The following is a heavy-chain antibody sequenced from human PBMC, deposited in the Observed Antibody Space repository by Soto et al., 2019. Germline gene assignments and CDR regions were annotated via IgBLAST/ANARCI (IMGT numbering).Heavy chain of an antibody. V-gene: IGHV1-18*01. CDR3: ARDIRYNWNYLLH. CDR2: ISGSNGNT. Sequence: GASVKVSCKASGYTFTGYGISWVRQAPGQGLEWMGWISGSNGNTNYAQKFRGRVTMTTDTSTTTAYMELRSLRSDDTAVYFCARDIRYNWNYLLHWGQGTLVTVSS. J-gene: IGHJ4*02. CDR1: GYTFTGYG. D-gene: IGHD1-7*01.